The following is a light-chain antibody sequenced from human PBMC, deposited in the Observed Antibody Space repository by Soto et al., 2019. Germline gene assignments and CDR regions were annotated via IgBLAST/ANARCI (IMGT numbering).Light chain of an antibody. CDR1: KLGDKY. Sequence: SYELTQPPSVSVSPGQTATITCSGDKLGDKYACWYQQKPGQSPMLIIYKDNKRPSGIPGRFSGSNSENTATLTISGAQAIDEADYYCQAWERGTLVVFGGGTKLTVL. CDR2: KDN. CDR3: QAWERGTLVV. V-gene: IGLV3-1*01. J-gene: IGLJ2*01.